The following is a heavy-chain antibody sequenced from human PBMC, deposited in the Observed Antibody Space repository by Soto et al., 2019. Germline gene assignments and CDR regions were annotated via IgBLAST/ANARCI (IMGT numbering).Heavy chain of an antibody. CDR3: ARRRGRLELTYFDY. Sequence: SETLSLTCTVPGGSISSSSYYWGWIRQPPGKGLEWIGNIYYSGSTYYNPSLKSRVTISVDTSKNQFSLKLSSVTAADTAVYYCARRRGRLELTYFDYWGQGTLVTVSS. D-gene: IGHD1-7*01. V-gene: IGHV4-39*01. CDR1: GGSISSSSYY. J-gene: IGHJ4*02. CDR2: IYYSGST.